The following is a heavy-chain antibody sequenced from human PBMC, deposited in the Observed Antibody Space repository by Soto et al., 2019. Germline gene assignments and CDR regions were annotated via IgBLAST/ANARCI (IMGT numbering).Heavy chain of an antibody. CDR3: ARGVRGVSNWFDP. D-gene: IGHD3-10*01. CDR1: GGSFSGYY. CDR2: INHSGST. V-gene: IGHV4-34*01. J-gene: IGHJ5*02. Sequence: PSETLSLTCAVYGGSFSGYYWSWIRQPPGKGLEWIGEINHSGSTNYNPSLKSRVTISVDTSKNQFSLKLSSVTAADTAVYYCARGVRGVSNWFDPWGQGTLVTVSS.